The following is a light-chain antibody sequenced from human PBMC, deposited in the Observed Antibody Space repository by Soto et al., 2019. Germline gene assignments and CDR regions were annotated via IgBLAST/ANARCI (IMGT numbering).Light chain of an antibody. V-gene: IGKV3-20*01. CDR3: QQYGSSPPCT. CDR2: GAS. J-gene: IGKJ2*02. CDR1: QSVSSSY. Sequence: EIVLTQSPGTLSLSPGERATLSCRASQSVSSSYLAWYQQKPGQAPRLLIYGASSRATCIPDRFSGSGSGTDFPLTISRLEPEDFAVYYCQQYGSSPPCTFGQGTKLEIK.